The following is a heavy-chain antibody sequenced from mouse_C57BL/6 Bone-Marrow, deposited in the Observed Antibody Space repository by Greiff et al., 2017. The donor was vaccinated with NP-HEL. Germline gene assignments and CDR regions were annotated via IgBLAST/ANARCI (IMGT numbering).Heavy chain of an antibody. J-gene: IGHJ3*01. Sequence: QVQLQQPGAELVKPGASVKVSCKASGYTFTSYWMHWVKQRPGQGLEWIGRIHPSDSDTNYNQKFKGKATLTVDKSSSTAYMQLSSLTSEDSAVYYYAIPIYYDYDWFAYWGQGTLVTVSA. D-gene: IGHD2-4*01. CDR3: AIPIYYDYDWFAY. V-gene: IGHV1-74*01. CDR2: IHPSDSDT. CDR1: GYTFTSYW.